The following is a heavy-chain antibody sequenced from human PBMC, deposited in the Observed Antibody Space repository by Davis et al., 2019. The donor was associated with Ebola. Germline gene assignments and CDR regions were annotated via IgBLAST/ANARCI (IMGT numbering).Heavy chain of an antibody. J-gene: IGHJ4*02. V-gene: IGHV1-18*01. CDR1: RGTFSTYT. CDR3: ARAQFPTTSDH. Sequence: AASVKVSCKASRGTFSTYTFSWVRQAPGQGLEWMGWINPHNGNTNYAQNVQGRVIMTTDTATTTAYMEVGGLRSDDTAVYYCARAQFPTTSDHWGQGTLVTVSS. D-gene: IGHD1-1*01. CDR2: INPHNGNT.